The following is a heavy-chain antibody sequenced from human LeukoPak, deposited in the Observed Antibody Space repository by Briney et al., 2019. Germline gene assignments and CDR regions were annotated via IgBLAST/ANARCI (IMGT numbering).Heavy chain of an antibody. CDR3: ARVPTMVRGVNAGLFDP. D-gene: IGHD3-10*01. CDR1: GGSISSSSYY. CDR2: IYYSGST. V-gene: IGHV4-39*07. Sequence: SETLSLTCTVSGGSISSSSYYWGWIRQPPGKGLEWIGSIYYSGSTYYNPSLKSRVTISVDRSKNQFSLKLSSVTAADTAVYYCARVPTMVRGVNAGLFDPWGQGTLVTVSS. J-gene: IGHJ5*02.